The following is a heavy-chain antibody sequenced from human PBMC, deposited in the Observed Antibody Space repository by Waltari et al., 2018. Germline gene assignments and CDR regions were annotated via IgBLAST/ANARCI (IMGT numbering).Heavy chain of an antibody. J-gene: IGHJ6*02. CDR2: INPSGGST. Sequence: QVQLVQSGAEVKKPGASVKISCKTSEYTFTSSYIHWVRQAPGQGLERMGMINPSGGSTIYAQKFQCRVTMTRDTSTSTVYMELSSLRSEDTAVYYCALDTGALWMDVWGQGTTVTVSS. CDR1: EYTFTSSY. CDR3: ALDTGALWMDV. V-gene: IGHV1-46*01. D-gene: IGHD2-21*01.